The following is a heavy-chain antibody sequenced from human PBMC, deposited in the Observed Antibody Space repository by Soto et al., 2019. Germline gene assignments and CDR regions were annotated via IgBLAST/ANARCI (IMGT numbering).Heavy chain of an antibody. Sequence: QVQLQQWGAGLLKPSETLSLTCAVYGGSFSGYYWSWIRQPPGKGLEWIGEINHSGSTNYNPSLTSRVTISVDPSKNQFSLKLSSVTAADTAVYYCARGAQLEQWHLDYWGQGTLVTVSS. J-gene: IGHJ4*02. CDR3: ARGAQLEQWHLDY. CDR2: INHSGST. D-gene: IGHD6-19*01. CDR1: GGSFSGYY. V-gene: IGHV4-34*01.